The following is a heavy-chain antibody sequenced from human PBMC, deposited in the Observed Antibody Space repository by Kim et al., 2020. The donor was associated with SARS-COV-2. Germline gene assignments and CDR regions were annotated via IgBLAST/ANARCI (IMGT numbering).Heavy chain of an antibody. CDR2: IYYSGST. CDR3: ARRSGSYSNEY. J-gene: IGHJ4*02. V-gene: IGHV4-31*03. CDR1: GDSITNNGYY. Sequence: SETLSLTCTVSGDSITNNGYYWSWIRQHPGEGLEYIGYIYYSGSTYYNPSLKDRVTISVYTTKNQFSLELSSVTAADTAVYYGARRSGSYSNEYWGQGTMVTVSS. D-gene: IGHD1-26*01.